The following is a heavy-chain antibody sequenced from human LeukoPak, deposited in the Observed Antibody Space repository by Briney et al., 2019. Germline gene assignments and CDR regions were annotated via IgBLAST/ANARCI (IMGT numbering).Heavy chain of an antibody. CDR1: GYTFTSYG. D-gene: IGHD3-16*02. CDR2: ISAYNGNT. CDR3: ARGLGSYDYVWGSYRYTYFDY. V-gene: IGHV1-18*01. J-gene: IGHJ4*02. Sequence: ASVKVSCKASGYTFTSYGISWVRQAPGQGLEWMGWISAYNGNTNYAQKLQGRVTMATDTSTSTAYMELRSLRSDDTAVYYCARGLGSYDYVWGSYRYTYFDYWGQGTLVTVSS.